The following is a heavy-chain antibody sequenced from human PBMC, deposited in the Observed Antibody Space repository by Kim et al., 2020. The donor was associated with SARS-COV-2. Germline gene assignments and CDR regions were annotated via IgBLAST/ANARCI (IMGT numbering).Heavy chain of an antibody. Sequence: GESLRLSCAASGFTFSRYGMHWVRQAPGKGLEWVAVISYDGSNKDYADSVKGRFTISRHNSKNTLYLQMNSLRAEDTAVYYCAKERNTGSSSGWTYYYYG. CDR2: ISYDGSNK. V-gene: IGHV3-30*18. J-gene: IGHJ6*01. CDR3: AKERNTGSSSGWTYYYYG. CDR1: GFTFSRYG. D-gene: IGHD6-19*01.